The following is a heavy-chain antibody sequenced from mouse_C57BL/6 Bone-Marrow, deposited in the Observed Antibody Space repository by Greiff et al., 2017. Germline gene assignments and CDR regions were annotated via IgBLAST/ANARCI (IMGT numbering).Heavy chain of an antibody. CDR1: GFTFSSYG. J-gene: IGHJ1*03. D-gene: IGHD2-3*01. Sequence: EVHLVESGGDLVKPGGSLKLSCAASGFTFSSYGMSWVRQTPDKRLEWVATISSGGSYTYYPDSVKGRFTISRDNAKNTQYLQMSSLKSEDTAMYYCARHPDGYWYFDVWGTGTTVTVSS. V-gene: IGHV5-6*01. CDR3: ARHPDGYWYFDV. CDR2: ISSGGSYT.